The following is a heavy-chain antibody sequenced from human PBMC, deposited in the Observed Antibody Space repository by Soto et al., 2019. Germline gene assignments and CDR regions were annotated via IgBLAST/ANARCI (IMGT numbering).Heavy chain of an antibody. CDR2: INNSGGST. J-gene: IGHJ4*02. Sequence: EVQLLESGRGLVQPGGSLRLSCAASGFTFSSSAMSWVRQAPGKGLEWVSSINNSGGSTYYADPVKGRFTISRDNSKNTLYLQMNSLQAEDTAVYYCAKGCGGDCYSGVQYWGQGTLVTVSS. CDR1: GFTFSSSA. CDR3: AKGCGGDCYSGVQY. D-gene: IGHD2-21*02. V-gene: IGHV3-23*01.